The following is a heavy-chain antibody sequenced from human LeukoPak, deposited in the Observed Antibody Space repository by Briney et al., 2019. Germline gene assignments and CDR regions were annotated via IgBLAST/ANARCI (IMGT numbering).Heavy chain of an antibody. V-gene: IGHV3-48*01. CDR2: ISSGSTTI. D-gene: IGHD3-22*01. J-gene: IGHJ4*02. Sequence: GGSLRLSCAASGFTFSSYTMNWVRQAPGKGLEWVSYISSGSTTIYYADSVKGRFTISRDNSKNTLYLQMNSLRAEDTAVYFCARDSDSGGYPEDWGQGTLVTVSS. CDR3: ARDSDSGGYPED. CDR1: GFTFSSYT.